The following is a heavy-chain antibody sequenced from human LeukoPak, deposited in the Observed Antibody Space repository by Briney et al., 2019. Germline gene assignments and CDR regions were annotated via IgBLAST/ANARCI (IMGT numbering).Heavy chain of an antibody. J-gene: IGHJ4*02. D-gene: IGHD3-22*01. CDR1: GYTFTGYY. V-gene: IGHV1-2*06. CDR3: ARAYDSSGTWVDY. CDR2: INPNSGGT. Sequence: ASVKVSCKASGYTFTGYYMHWVRQAPGQGLEWMGRINPNSGGTNYAQKFQGRVTMTRDTSISTAYMELSRLRSDDTAVYYCARAYDSSGTWVDYWGQGTLVTVSS.